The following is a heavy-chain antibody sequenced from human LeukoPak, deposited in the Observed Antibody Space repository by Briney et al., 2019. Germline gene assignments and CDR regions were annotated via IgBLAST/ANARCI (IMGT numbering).Heavy chain of an antibody. CDR3: ARQKWEQQGRDYYFNGLDV. J-gene: IGHJ6*02. CDR2: INTGGTT. CDR1: GDSISSGSYY. V-gene: IGHV4-61*02. Sequence: SQTLSLTCTVSGDSISSGSYYWSWIRQPAGKGLEYIGRINTGGTTNYNPSLKSRVNMSIDTSKNQFSLKLFSVTAADTAVYYCARQKWEQQGRDYYFNGLDVWGPGTTVIVSS. D-gene: IGHD1/OR15-1a*01.